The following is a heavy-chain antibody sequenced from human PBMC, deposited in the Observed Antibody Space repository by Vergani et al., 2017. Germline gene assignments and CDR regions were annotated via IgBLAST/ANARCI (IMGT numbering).Heavy chain of an antibody. J-gene: IGHJ6*02. CDR3: AKGSRXKYSYGRQPNYYYYGMDV. Sequence: VQLLESGGGLVQPGGSLRLSCAASGFTFSSYAMSWVRQAPGKGLEWVAVISYDGSNKCYADSVKGRFTISRDNSKNTLYLQMNSLRAEDTAVYYCAKGSRXKYSYGRQPNYYYYGMDVWGQGTTVTVSS. CDR1: GFTFSSYA. V-gene: IGHV3-30*18. CDR2: ISYDGSNK. D-gene: IGHD5-18*01.